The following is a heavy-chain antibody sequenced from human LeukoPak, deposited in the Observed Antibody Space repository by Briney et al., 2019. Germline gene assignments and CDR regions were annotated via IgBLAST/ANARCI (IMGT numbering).Heavy chain of an antibody. CDR3: ARALNY. Sequence: PGRSLRLSCAASGFTFSSYAMHWVRQAPGKGLEWVAVISYDGSNKYYADSVKGRFTISRDNSKNTLYLQMNSLRAEDTAVDYCARALNYWGQGTLVTVSS. V-gene: IGHV3-30*04. CDR2: ISYDGSNK. J-gene: IGHJ4*02. CDR1: GFTFSSYA.